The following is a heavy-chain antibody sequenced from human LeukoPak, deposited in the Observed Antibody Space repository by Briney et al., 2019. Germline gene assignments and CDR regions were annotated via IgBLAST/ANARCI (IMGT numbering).Heavy chain of an antibody. Sequence: GGSLRLSCAASGFTFSSYSMNWVRQAPGKGLEWVSSISSSSSYIYYADSVKGRFTISRDNAKNSLYLQVNSLRAEDTAVYYCARGLVRGVIIQNYGMDVWGQGTTVTVSS. V-gene: IGHV3-21*01. CDR2: ISSSSSYI. J-gene: IGHJ6*02. CDR3: ARGLVRGVIIQNYGMDV. CDR1: GFTFSSYS. D-gene: IGHD3-10*01.